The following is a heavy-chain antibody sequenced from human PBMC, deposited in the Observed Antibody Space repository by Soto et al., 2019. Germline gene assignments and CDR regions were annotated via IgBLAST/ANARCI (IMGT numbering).Heavy chain of an antibody. CDR1: GGSVSSGSYC. Sequence: PSETLSLTCTVSGGSVSSGSYCWSWIRQPPGKGLEWIGYIYYSGSTNYNPSLKSRVTISVDTSKNQFSLKLSSVTAADTAVYYCARGSVWFGELYYFDYWGQGTLVTVSS. D-gene: IGHD3-10*01. V-gene: IGHV4-61*01. J-gene: IGHJ4*02. CDR3: ARGSVWFGELYYFDY. CDR2: IYYSGST.